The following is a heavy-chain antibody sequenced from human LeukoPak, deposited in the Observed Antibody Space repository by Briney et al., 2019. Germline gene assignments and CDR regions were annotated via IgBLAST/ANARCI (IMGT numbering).Heavy chain of an antibody. D-gene: IGHD2-8*01. Sequence: SQTLSLTCTVSGGSIGSGDYYWSWIRQPPGKGLEWIGYIYHSGSTYYNPSLKSRVTISVDRSKNQFSLKLSSVTAADTAVYYCARVVGYCTNGVCYTSWYFDLWGRGTLVTVSS. CDR2: IYHSGST. V-gene: IGHV4-30-2*01. CDR1: GGSIGSGDYY. J-gene: IGHJ2*01. CDR3: ARVVGYCTNGVCYTSWYFDL.